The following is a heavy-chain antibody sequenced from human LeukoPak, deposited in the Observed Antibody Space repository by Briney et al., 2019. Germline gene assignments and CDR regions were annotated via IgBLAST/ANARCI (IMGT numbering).Heavy chain of an antibody. D-gene: IGHD2-2*01. CDR1: GFTFSSYG. CDR2: IYYSGGNT. Sequence: PGGSLRLSCAASGFTFSSYGMSWVRQAPGKGLEWVSTIYYSGGNTYSADSVKGRFTISRDNAKNTLYLQMNSLRAEDTAVYYCAKDQGQAVVPPRFDYWGQGTLVTVSS. J-gene: IGHJ4*02. CDR3: AKDQGQAVVPPRFDY. V-gene: IGHV3-23*01.